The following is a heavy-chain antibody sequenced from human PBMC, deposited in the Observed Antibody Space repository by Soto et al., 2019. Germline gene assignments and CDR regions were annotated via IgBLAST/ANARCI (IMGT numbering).Heavy chain of an antibody. V-gene: IGHV5-10-1*01. CDR1: GYSFTSYW. CDR3: ARQQAAAPYYYYYYGMDV. J-gene: IGHJ6*02. D-gene: IGHD6-6*01. Sequence: HGESLKISCKGSGYSFTSYWISWVRQMPGKGLEWMGRIDPSDSYTNYSPSFQGHVTISADKSISTAYLQWISLKASDTAMYYCARQQAAAPYYYYYYGMDVWGQGTTVTVSS. CDR2: IDPSDSYT.